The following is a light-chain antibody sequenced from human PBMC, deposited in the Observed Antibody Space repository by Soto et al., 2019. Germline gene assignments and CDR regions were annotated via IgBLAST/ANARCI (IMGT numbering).Light chain of an antibody. CDR3: QKYNSAPWT. CDR1: QVISNY. CDR2: AAS. J-gene: IGKJ1*01. Sequence: DIQMTQSPSSLSASVGDRVTITCRASQVISNYLAGYQQKPGKVPKLLIYAASTLQSGVPFRFSGSGSGTDFTLTISSLQPEDVATYYCQKYNSAPWTFGQATKVEIK. V-gene: IGKV1-27*01.